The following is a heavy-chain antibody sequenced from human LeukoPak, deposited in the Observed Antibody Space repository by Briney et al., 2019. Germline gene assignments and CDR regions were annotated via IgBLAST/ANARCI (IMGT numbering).Heavy chain of an antibody. D-gene: IGHD3-22*01. CDR3: ARDQYYYDSSGYLFDY. J-gene: IGHJ4*02. CDR2: IYTSGSS. Sequence: SETLSLTCTVSGGSISSYYWSWIRQPPGKGLEWIGRIYTSGSSNYNPSLKSRVTVSVDTSKNQFSLKLSSVTAADTAVYYCARDQYYYDSSGYLFDYWGQGTLVTVSS. V-gene: IGHV4-4*07. CDR1: GGSISSYY.